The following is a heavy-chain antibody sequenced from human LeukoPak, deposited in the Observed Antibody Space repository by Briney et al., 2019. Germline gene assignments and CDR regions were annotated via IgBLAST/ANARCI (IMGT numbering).Heavy chain of an antibody. D-gene: IGHD3-22*01. J-gene: IGHJ4*02. V-gene: IGHV1-69*04. CDR1: GGTFSSYA. CDR2: IIPILGIA. Sequence: SVKVSCKAPGGTFSSYAISWVRQAPGQGLEWMGRIIPILGIANYAQKFQGRVTITADKSTSTAYMELSSLRSEDTAVYYCARDRRDYYDSSGYYDYWGQGTLVTVSS. CDR3: ARDRRDYYDSSGYYDY.